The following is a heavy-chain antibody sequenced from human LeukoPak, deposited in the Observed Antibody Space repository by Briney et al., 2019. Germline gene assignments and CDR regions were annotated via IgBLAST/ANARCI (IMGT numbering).Heavy chain of an antibody. CDR3: ARDQQTRGYSYGCDY. J-gene: IGHJ4*02. CDR2: MNPNSGNT. D-gene: IGHD5-18*01. Sequence: ASVKVSCKASGYTFTSYDINWVRQATGQGLEWMGWMNPNSGNTGYAQKFQGRVTMTRDTSTSTVYMELSSLRSEDTAVYYCARDQQTRGYSYGCDYWGQGTLVTVSS. V-gene: IGHV1-8*01. CDR1: GYTFTSYD.